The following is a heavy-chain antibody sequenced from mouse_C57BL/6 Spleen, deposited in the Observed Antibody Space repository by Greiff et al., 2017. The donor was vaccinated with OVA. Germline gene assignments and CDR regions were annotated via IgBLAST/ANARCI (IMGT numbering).Heavy chain of an antibody. CDR3: ARVAYYSNYFDY. CDR1: GYTFTSYW. CDR2: IYPGSGST. J-gene: IGHJ2*01. V-gene: IGHV1-55*01. D-gene: IGHD2-5*01. Sequence: QVQLQQPGAELVKPGASVKMSCKASGYTFTSYWITWVKQRPGQGLEWIGDIYPGSGSTNYNEKFKSKATLTVDTSSSTAYMQLSCLTSEDSAVYYCARVAYYSNYFDYWGQGTTLTVSS.